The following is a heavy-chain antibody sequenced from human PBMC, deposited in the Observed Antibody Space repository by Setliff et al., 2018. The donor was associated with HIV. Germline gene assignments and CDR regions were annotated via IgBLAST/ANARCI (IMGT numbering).Heavy chain of an antibody. J-gene: IGHJ5*01. CDR3: TRGRHSQTAGAIKFAF. CDR1: GYTFINYD. D-gene: IGHD3-10*01. Sequence: ASVKVSCKTSGYTFINYDINWVRQATGQGLEWMGWMNPNSSNSGYAQNFQGRVTMTLDTSISTAYMELSSLTSEDTAVYYCTRGRHSQTAGAIKFAFWGQGSLVTVSA. V-gene: IGHV1-8*02. CDR2: MNPNSSNS.